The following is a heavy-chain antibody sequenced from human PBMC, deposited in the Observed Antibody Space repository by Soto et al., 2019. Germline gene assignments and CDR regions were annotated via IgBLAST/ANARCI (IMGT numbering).Heavy chain of an antibody. J-gene: IGHJ4*02. Sequence: GGSLRLCCAASAFTFSSYAMHWVRQAPGKGLEWVAVISYDGSNKYYADSVKGRFTISRDNSKNTLYLQMNSLRAEDTAVYYCARDGYSITYYFDYWGQGTLVTVSS. D-gene: IGHD5-12*01. V-gene: IGHV3-30-3*01. CDR2: ISYDGSNK. CDR3: ARDGYSITYYFDY. CDR1: AFTFSSYA.